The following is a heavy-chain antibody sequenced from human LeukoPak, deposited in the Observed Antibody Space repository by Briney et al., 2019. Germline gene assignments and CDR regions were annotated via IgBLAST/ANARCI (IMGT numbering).Heavy chain of an antibody. J-gene: IGHJ4*02. CDR3: ARDSSDIVATGEYYFDY. CDR2: ISYDGSNK. D-gene: IGHD5-12*01. V-gene: IGHV3-30*03. CDR1: GFTFSSNG. Sequence: GGSLRLSCAASGFTFSSNGMHWVRQAPGKGLEWVAVISYDGSNKYYADSVKGRFTISRDNSKNTLYLQMNSLRAEDTAVYYCARDSSDIVATGEYYFDYWGQGTLVTVSS.